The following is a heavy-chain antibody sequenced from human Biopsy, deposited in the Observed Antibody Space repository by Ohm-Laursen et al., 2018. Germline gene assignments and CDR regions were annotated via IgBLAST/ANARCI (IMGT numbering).Heavy chain of an antibody. J-gene: IGHJ4*02. Sequence: ASVKVSCKASRYTFTGDYIHWVRQAPGQGLEWMGWIDPKYGDTKFAQKFQGRVTMTRDTSTSTIYMDLSSLRSDDTAVYYCAKDLLEWLEPSWCQGTLVTVSS. CDR2: IDPKYGDT. D-gene: IGHD3-3*01. V-gene: IGHV1-2*02. CDR3: AKDLLEWLEPS. CDR1: RYTFTGDY.